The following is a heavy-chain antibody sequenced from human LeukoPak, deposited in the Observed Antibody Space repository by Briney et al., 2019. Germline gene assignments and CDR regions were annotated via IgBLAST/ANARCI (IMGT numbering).Heavy chain of an antibody. J-gene: IGHJ6*02. CDR1: GYSFTSYG. CDR3: ARPGADCGSAGCYTYPYYGLDV. CDR2: VSAYSGNT. Sequence: ASVKVSCKASGYSFTSYGINWVRQAPGQGLEWMGWVSAYSGNTNYAQKLQGRVTMTTDISTSTAYMELRSLRSDDTAVYYCARPGADCGSAGCYTYPYYGLDVWGQGTTVTVSS. D-gene: IGHD2-2*02. V-gene: IGHV1-18*01.